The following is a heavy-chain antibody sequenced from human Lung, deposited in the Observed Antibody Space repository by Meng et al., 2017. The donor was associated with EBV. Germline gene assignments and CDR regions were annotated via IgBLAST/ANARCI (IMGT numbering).Heavy chain of an antibody. V-gene: IGHV6-1*01. J-gene: IGHJ2*01. CDR1: GDSGSSSSAA. CDR3: ARGATSVFDL. Sequence: QEQLQQSGPGLVKPSQTLSTTCVISGDSGSSSSAAWTWIRQSPSRGLEWLGRTYYRSKWYNDYAVFVKSRITINPDTSKNQFSLQLNSVTPEDTAVYYCARGATSVFDLWGRGTLVTVSS. CDR2: TYYRSKWYN.